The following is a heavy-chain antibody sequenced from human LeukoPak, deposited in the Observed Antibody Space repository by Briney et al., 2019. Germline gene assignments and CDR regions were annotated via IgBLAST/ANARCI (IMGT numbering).Heavy chain of an antibody. D-gene: IGHD2-15*01. J-gene: IGHJ6*03. Sequence: GGSLRLSCAASGFTFSSYSMNWVRQAPGKGLEWVSYISSSSSTIYYADSVKGRFTISRDNAKNSLYLQMNSLRAEDTAVYYCARAVVVVAVGYYYYYMDVWGKGTTVTISS. V-gene: IGHV3-48*01. CDR1: GFTFSSYS. CDR3: ARAVVVVAVGYYYYYMDV. CDR2: ISSSSSTI.